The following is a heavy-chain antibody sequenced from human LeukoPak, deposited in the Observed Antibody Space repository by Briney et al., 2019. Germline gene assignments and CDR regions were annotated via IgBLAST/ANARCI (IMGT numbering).Heavy chain of an antibody. V-gene: IGHV3-21*01. Sequence: GALRLSCAASGFTFSDYSVNWVRQAPGKGPEWVSSISTTAKYIYYADSVKGRFTISRDNAKNSLFLQMDSLRAEDAAVYYCARAQSYGDYPWYFDYWGQGTLVTVSS. J-gene: IGHJ4*02. CDR2: ISTTAKYI. CDR3: ARAQSYGDYPWYFDY. D-gene: IGHD4-17*01. CDR1: GFTFSDYS.